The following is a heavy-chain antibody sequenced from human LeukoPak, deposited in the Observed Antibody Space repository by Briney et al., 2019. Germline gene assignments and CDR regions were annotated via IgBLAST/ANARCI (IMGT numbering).Heavy chain of an antibody. CDR1: GFTFSSYS. D-gene: IGHD6-19*01. CDR2: ISSSSSYI. V-gene: IGHV3-21*01. CDR3: ARAGSGWRQNFDY. J-gene: IGHJ4*02. Sequence: PGGSLRLSCAASGFTFSSYSMNWVRQAPGKGLEWVSSISSSSSYIYYADSVKGRFTISRDNAKNSLYLQMNSLRAEDTAVYYCARAGSGWRQNFDYWGQGTLVTVSS.